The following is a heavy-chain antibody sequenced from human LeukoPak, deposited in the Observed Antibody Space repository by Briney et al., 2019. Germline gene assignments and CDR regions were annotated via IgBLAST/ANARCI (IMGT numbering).Heavy chain of an antibody. D-gene: IGHD1-26*01. J-gene: IGHJ4*02. CDR2: IRSKSNGGTT. V-gene: IGHV3-49*03. Sequence: TGRSLRLSCTTSGFTFADYAMSWFRQAPGKGLEWVGFIRSKSNGGTTHYAASVEGRFTISRDDSKKSLYLQMDSLKTEDTAMYYCVRWDSGSPGDWGQGTLVTVSS. CDR1: GFTFADYA. CDR3: VRWDSGSPGD.